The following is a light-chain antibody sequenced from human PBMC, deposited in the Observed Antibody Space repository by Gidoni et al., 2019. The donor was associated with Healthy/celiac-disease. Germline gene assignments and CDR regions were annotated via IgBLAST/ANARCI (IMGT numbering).Light chain of an antibody. V-gene: IGKV2-28*01. CDR2: LGS. J-gene: IGKJ1*01. CDR1: QSLLQSNGYNY. Sequence: DIVMTQSPLSLPVTPGEPASISCRSSQSLLQSNGYNYLDWYLQKPGQSPQLLIYLGSNRASGVPDRFSGSGSGTDFTLKISRVEAEDVGVYYCMQALQTRTFXQXTKVEIK. CDR3: MQALQTRT.